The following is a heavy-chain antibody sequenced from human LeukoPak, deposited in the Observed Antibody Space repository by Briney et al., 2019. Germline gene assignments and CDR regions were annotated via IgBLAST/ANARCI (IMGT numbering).Heavy chain of an antibody. D-gene: IGHD6-19*01. CDR2: IYTSGST. Sequence: SETLSLTCTVSGGSISSGSYHWSWIRQPAGRGLEWIGRIYTSGSTNYNPSLKSRVTISVDTSKNQFSLKLSSVTAADTAVYYCARDKGKSSGWYGVDYWGQGTLVTVSS. V-gene: IGHV4-61*02. CDR3: ARDKGKSSGWYGVDY. J-gene: IGHJ4*02. CDR1: GGSISSGSYH.